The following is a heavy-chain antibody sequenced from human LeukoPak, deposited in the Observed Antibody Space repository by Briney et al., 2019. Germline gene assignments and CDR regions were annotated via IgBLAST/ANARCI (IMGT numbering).Heavy chain of an antibody. CDR1: GFTFSTYN. CDR3: ARDPYSGSYGDYYYYYMDV. Sequence: GGSLRLSCTVSGFTFSTYNMNWVRQAPGKGLEWVSSITSSSRYIYYADSVRGRFTTSRDNAKSSLYLQMNSLRAEDTAVYYCARDPYSGSYGDYYYYYMDVWGKGTTATMSS. J-gene: IGHJ6*03. CDR2: ITSSSRYI. D-gene: IGHD1-26*01. V-gene: IGHV3-21*01.